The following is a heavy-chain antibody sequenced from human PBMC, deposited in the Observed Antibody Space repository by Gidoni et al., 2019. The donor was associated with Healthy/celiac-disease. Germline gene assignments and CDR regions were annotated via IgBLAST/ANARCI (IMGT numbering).Heavy chain of an antibody. D-gene: IGHD3-3*01. V-gene: IGHV4-39*01. CDR1: GGSISRSSYY. CDR2: IYYSGST. J-gene: IGHJ5*02. Sequence: QLQLQESGPGLVKPSETLSLTCTVSGGSISRSSYYWGWIRQPPGKGLEWIGSIYYSGSTYYNPSLKSRVTISVDTSKNQFSLKLSSVTAADTAVYYCARHQLGITIFGVVKYNWFDPWGQGTLVTVSS. CDR3: ARHQLGITIFGVVKYNWFDP.